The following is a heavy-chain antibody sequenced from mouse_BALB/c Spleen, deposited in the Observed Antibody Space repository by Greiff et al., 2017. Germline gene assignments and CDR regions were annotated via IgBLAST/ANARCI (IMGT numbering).Heavy chain of an antibody. CDR1: GYTFTSYY. V-gene: IGHV1S81*02. D-gene: IGHD2-1*01. J-gene: IGHJ4*01. CDR2: INPSNGGT. Sequence: QVQLQQSGAELVKPGASVKLSCKASGYTFTSYYVYWVKQRPGQGLEWIGEINPSNGGTNFNEKFKSKATLTVDKSSSTAYMQLSSLTSEDSAVYYCTRHGNYVDYAMDYWGQGTSVTVSS. CDR3: TRHGNYVDYAMDY.